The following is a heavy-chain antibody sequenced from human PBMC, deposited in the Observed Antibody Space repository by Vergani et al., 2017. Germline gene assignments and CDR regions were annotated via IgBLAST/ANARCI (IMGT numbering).Heavy chain of an antibody. CDR1: GYTFTSYY. D-gene: IGHD3-3*01. CDR2: INPSGGST. V-gene: IGHV1-46*01. J-gene: IGHJ4*02. Sequence: QVQLVQSGAEVKKPGASVKVSCKASGYTFTSYYMHWVRQAPGQGLEWMGIINPSGGSTSYAQKFQGRVTMTRDTSTSTVYMELSSLRSEDTAVYYCARGSRLTICGVVPPEGYFDYWGQGTLVTVSS. CDR3: ARGSRLTICGVVPPEGYFDY.